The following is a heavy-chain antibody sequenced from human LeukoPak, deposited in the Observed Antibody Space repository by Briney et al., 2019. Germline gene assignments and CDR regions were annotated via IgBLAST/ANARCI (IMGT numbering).Heavy chain of an antibody. V-gene: IGHV3-53*01. CDR1: GFTFSGYS. D-gene: IGHD2-15*01. J-gene: IGHJ4*03. CDR2: IYSSGST. Sequence: GGSLRLSCAASGFTFSGYSMNWVRQAPGKGLEWVSIIYSSGSTFYADSVKGRLTISRDNSKNTLDHQMNSRRAGDTAVHYCARAALKWGGGYPFDNCGHGTLVTVSS. CDR3: ARAALKWGGGYPFDN.